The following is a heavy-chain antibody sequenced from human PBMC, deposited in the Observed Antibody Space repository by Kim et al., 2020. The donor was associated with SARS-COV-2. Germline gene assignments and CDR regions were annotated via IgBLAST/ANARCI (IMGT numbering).Heavy chain of an antibody. D-gene: IGHD5-18*01. J-gene: IGHJ4*02. CDR3: ARGARDSYGSGY. CDR2: ISSSSSYI. Sequence: GGSLRLSCAASGFTFSSYSMNWVRQAPGKGLEWVSSISSSSSYIYYADSVKGRFTISRDNAKNSLYLQMNSPRAEDTAVYYCARGARDSYGSGYWGQGTLVTVS. CDR1: GFTFSSYS. V-gene: IGHV3-21*01.